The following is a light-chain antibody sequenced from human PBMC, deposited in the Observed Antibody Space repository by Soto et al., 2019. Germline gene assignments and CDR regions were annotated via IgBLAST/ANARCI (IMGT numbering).Light chain of an antibody. CDR1: SSDIGGYDY. CDR3: SSYREHASQV. CDR2: EVR. V-gene: IGLV2-14*01. Sequence: QSVLTQPASVSGSPGQSITISGVGTSSDIGGYDYVSWYRQHPGEAPKLVIYEVRSRPLGVSDRFSGSKSGNTASLTISGLQAEDEAEYYCSSYREHASQVFGGGTK. J-gene: IGLJ2*01.